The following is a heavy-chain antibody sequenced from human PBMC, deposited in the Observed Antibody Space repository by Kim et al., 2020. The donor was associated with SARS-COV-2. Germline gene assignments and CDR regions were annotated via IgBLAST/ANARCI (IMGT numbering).Heavy chain of an antibody. CDR1: GFTFSSYG. Sequence: GGSLRLSCAASGFTFSSYGMHWVRQAPGKGLEWVAVIWYDGSNKYYADSVKGRFTISRDNSKNTLYLQMNSLRAEDTAVYYCARFPAMGGDYGTLPTTLYYYYGMDVWGQGTTVTVSS. D-gene: IGHD4-17*01. J-gene: IGHJ6*02. CDR3: ARFPAMGGDYGTLPTTLYYYYGMDV. CDR2: IWYDGSNK. V-gene: IGHV3-33*01.